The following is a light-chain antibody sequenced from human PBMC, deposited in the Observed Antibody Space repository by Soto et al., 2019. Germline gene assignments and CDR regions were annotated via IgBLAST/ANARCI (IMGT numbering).Light chain of an antibody. CDR3: QQYGSSPPYT. J-gene: IGKJ2*01. V-gene: IGKV3-20*01. CDR2: GAS. CDR1: QSVSSSY. Sequence: EIVLTQSPGTLSLSPGERATLSCRASQSVSSSYLAWYQQKPGQAPRILIYGASSRDTGIPDRFSGSGSGTDFTLTISRLEPEDFAFYYCQQYGSSPPYTFGQGTKLEIK.